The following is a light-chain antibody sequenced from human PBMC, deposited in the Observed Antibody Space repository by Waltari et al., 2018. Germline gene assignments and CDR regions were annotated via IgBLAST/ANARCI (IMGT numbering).Light chain of an antibody. CDR1: QGISSY. CDR2: AAS. Sequence: AIRMTQSPSSLPASTGDRVTITCRASQGISSYLAWYQQKPGKAPKLLIYAASTLQSGVPSRFSGSGSGTDFTLTISCLQSEDFATYYCQQYYSYPLTFGPGTKVYIK. CDR3: QQYYSYPLT. J-gene: IGKJ3*01. V-gene: IGKV1-8*01.